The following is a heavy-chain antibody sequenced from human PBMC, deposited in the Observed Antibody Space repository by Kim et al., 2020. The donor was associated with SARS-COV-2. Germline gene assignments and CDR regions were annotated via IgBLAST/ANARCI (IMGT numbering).Heavy chain of an antibody. V-gene: IGHV3-64*01. Sequence: NSVKGRFTISRDNSKNTLYLQMGSRRAEDMAVYYCAREVVYSGRRDAFDIWGQGTMVTVSS. D-gene: IGHD1-26*01. J-gene: IGHJ3*02. CDR3: AREVVYSGRRDAFDI.